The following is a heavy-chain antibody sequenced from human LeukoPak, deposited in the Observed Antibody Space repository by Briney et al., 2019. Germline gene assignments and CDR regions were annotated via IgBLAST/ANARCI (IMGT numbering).Heavy chain of an antibody. J-gene: IGHJ4*02. Sequence: SETLSLTCTVSGDSSYNNIYYWSWIRQPPGKGLEWIGYIYYSGSTYYNPSLKSRVTISVDTSKNQFSLKLSSVTAADTAVYYCARATGYSGYDFTYYFDYWGQGTLVTVSS. CDR1: GDSSYNNIYY. D-gene: IGHD5-12*01. V-gene: IGHV4-30-4*01. CDR2: IYYSGST. CDR3: ARATGYSGYDFTYYFDY.